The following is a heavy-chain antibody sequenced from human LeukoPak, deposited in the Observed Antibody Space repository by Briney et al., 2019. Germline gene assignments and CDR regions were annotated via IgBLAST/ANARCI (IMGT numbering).Heavy chain of an antibody. Sequence: SETLSLTCSVSGVSVSDYYWSWIRKPPGKGLEWIGYIYHSGSSNYNLSLKSRLTMSVDMSKNQFSMKLTSVTAADTAVYYCARESSGGSYCDSWGRGILVTVSS. CDR2: IYHSGSS. CDR3: ARESSGGSYCDS. V-gene: IGHV4-59*02. CDR1: GVSVSDYY. D-gene: IGHD1-26*01. J-gene: IGHJ4*02.